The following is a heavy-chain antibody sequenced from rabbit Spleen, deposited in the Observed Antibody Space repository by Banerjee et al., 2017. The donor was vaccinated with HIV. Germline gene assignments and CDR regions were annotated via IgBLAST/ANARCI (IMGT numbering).Heavy chain of an antibody. D-gene: IGHD1-1*01. V-gene: IGHV1S45*01. J-gene: IGHJ2*01. CDR2: IDISDGDT. CDR1: GFDFTSYYM. Sequence: QEQLKESGGGLVQPGGSLKLSCKASGFDFTSYYMSWVRQAPGKGLEWIACIDISDGDTDYANWPKGRFTISKTSSTTVTLQMTSLTAADTATYFCARNYVNAFDPWGQGTLSPS. CDR3: ARNYVNAFDP.